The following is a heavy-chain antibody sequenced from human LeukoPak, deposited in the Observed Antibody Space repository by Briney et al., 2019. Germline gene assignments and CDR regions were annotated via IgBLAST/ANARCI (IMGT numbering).Heavy chain of an antibody. J-gene: IGHJ5*02. D-gene: IGHD3-9*01. Sequence: SETLSLTCAVYGGSFSGYYWSWIRQPPGKGLEWIGEINHSGSTNYNPSLKSRVTISVDTSKNQFSLKLSSVTAADTAVYYCATRIRYSAKRWFDPWGQGTLVTVSS. CDR3: ATRIRYSAKRWFDP. CDR1: GGSFSGYY. CDR2: INHSGST. V-gene: IGHV4-34*01.